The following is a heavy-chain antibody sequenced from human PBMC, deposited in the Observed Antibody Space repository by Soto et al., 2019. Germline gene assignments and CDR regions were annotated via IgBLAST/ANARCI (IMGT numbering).Heavy chain of an antibody. Sequence: SETLSLTCAVYGGSVNGYYWNWIRQPPGKGLEWIGEINHTGGTHYNTSLKSRVPMSVDTSKNQFSLRLRSVTAADTAIYYCATRITVFGLLIPPFDPWGQGTQVTVSS. CDR3: ATRITVFGLLIPPFDP. CDR1: GGSVNGYY. V-gene: IGHV4-34*01. CDR2: INHTGGT. D-gene: IGHD3-3*01. J-gene: IGHJ5*02.